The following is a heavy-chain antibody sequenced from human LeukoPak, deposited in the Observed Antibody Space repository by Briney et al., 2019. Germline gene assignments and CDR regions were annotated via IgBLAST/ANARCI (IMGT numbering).Heavy chain of an antibody. Sequence: SETLSLTCTVSGGSISSYYWSWIRQPPGKGLEWIGAIYYTGTTYYNPSLKSRVTISADTSKNQFSLKLASVTAADTAVYYCARRGDYWGQGILVTVSS. J-gene: IGHJ4*02. D-gene: IGHD3-10*01. CDR3: ARRGDY. CDR1: GGSISSYY. CDR2: IYYTGTT. V-gene: IGHV4-59*04.